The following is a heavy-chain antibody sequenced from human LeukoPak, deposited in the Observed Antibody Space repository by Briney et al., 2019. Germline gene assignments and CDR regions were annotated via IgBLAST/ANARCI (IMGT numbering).Heavy chain of an antibody. CDR1: GFTFSSYG. V-gene: IGHV3-30*18. J-gene: IGHJ5*02. CDR2: ISYDGSNK. D-gene: IGHD2-2*01. Sequence: PGGSLRLSCAASGFTFSSYGMHWVRQAPGKGLEWVAVISYDGSNKYYADSVKGRFTISRDNSKNTLYLQMNSLRAEDTAVYYCAKDRVYCSSTSCSGRGPYNWFDPWGQGTLVTVSS. CDR3: AKDRVYCSSTSCSGRGPYNWFDP.